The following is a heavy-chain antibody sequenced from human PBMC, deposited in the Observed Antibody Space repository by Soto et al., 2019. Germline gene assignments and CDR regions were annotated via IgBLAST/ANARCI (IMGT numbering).Heavy chain of an antibody. Sequence: SETLSLTCTVSGGSISSGGYYWSWIRQHPGKGLEWIGYIYYSGSTYYNPSLKSRVTISVDTSKNQFSLKLSSVTAADTAVYYCARGFAIFGGPNWFDPWGQGTLVTVSS. CDR1: GGSISSGGYY. CDR2: IYYSGST. D-gene: IGHD3-3*01. V-gene: IGHV4-31*03. J-gene: IGHJ5*02. CDR3: ARGFAIFGGPNWFDP.